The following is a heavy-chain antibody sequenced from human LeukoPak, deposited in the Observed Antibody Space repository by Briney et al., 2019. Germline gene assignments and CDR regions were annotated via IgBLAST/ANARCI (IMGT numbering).Heavy chain of an antibody. V-gene: IGHV1-2*06. Sequence: ASVKVSCKASGYTFTGYYMHWVRQAPGQGLEWMGRINPNSGGTNYAQKFQGRVTMTRDTSISTAYTELSRLRSDDTAVYYCARAHSGWDNDAFDIWGQGTMVTVSS. D-gene: IGHD6-19*01. CDR1: GYTFTGYY. J-gene: IGHJ3*02. CDR3: ARAHSGWDNDAFDI. CDR2: INPNSGGT.